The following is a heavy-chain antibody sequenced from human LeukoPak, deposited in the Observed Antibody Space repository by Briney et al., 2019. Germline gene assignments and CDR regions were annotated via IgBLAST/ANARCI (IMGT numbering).Heavy chain of an antibody. J-gene: IGHJ3*02. CDR3: ARDYTMTHAFDI. V-gene: IGHV4-59*02. CDR1: GGSVRNYY. D-gene: IGHD3-22*01. CDR2: IYDTGST. Sequence: SETLSLTCSISGGSVRNYYGSGLRQPRGKAVEWSGYIYDTGSTNYNPSLKSRVTISIDTSKNQFSLKLSSVTAADTALYYCARDYTMTHAFDIWGQGTLVTVSS.